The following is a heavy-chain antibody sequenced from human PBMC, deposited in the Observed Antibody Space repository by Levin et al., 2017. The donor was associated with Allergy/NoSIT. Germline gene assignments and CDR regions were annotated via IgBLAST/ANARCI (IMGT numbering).Heavy chain of an antibody. CDR2: IINSGVGT. J-gene: IGHJ4*02. Sequence: LSLTCAASGFPFNNSAMSWVRQAPGKGLEWVSAIINSGVGTYYADSVKGRFTISRDNSKNTMYLQMNSLRAEDTAVYFCAKDVIRGSDQPYYFDYWGQGTLVTASS. CDR1: GFPFNNSA. D-gene: IGHD6-19*01. CDR3: AKDVIRGSDQPYYFDY. V-gene: IGHV3-23*01.